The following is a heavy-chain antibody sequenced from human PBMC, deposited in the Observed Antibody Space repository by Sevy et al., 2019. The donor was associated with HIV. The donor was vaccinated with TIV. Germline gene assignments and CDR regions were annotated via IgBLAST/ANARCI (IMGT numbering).Heavy chain of an antibody. V-gene: IGHV3-15*07. D-gene: IGHD6-6*01. Sequence: GGSLRLSCVASGFIFNNAWMNWVRQAPGKGLEWVGRIKSNIDGGTTDYAAPVRGRFTILRDVSKNTLYLQMNSLKTEDTAVYYCTTTSPFTAQGRAVLASRRYYFYGMDVWGQGTTVTVSS. CDR2: IKSNIDGGTT. J-gene: IGHJ6*02. CDR3: TTTSPFTAQGRAVLASRRYYFYGMDV. CDR1: GFIFNNAW.